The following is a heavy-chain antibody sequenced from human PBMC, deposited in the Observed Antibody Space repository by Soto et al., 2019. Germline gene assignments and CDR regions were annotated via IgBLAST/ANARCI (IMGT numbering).Heavy chain of an antibody. CDR1: GGSISSGGYS. D-gene: IGHD2-15*01. CDR3: ARGVVVAHPDHLAY. J-gene: IGHJ4*02. V-gene: IGHV4-30-2*01. CDR2: IYHSGST. Sequence: SETLSLTCAVSGGSISSGGYSWSWIRQPPGKGLEWIGYIYHSGSTYYNPSLKSRVTISVDRSKNQFSLKLSSVTAADTAVYYCARGVVVAHPDHLAYSGQRTHVPVSS.